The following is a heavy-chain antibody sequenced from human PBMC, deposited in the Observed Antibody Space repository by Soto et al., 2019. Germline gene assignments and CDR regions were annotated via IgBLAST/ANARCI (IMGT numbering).Heavy chain of an antibody. CDR3: ARDLWGYCGTDCYPLDV. V-gene: IGHV4-59*01. Sequence: QVQLQESGPGLVKPSETLSLTCTVSGGSISRYYWSWIRQPPGKGLEWIGYMYNTGSTVYNPSFTSRVTISVXXSXTXXSLKLNSVTAADTAVYYCARDLWGYCGTDCYPLDVWGQGTTVTVSS. CDR2: MYNTGST. D-gene: IGHD2-21*02. CDR1: GGSISRYY. J-gene: IGHJ6*02.